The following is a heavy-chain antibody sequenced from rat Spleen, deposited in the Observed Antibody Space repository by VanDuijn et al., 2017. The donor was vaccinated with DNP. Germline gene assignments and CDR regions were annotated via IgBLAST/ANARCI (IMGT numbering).Heavy chain of an antibody. CDR1: GFSLTDYS. Sequence: QVQLKESGPGLVQPSQTLSLTCTVSGFSLTDYSVHWVRQPPGKGLEWIAAISTAGNTFYNSALKSRLSFSSDPSKSQVFLHMNSLQTEDTAIYFCTGGGSSIYPFTYWGQGTLVTVSS. CDR2: ISTAGNT. V-gene: IGHV2S12*01. CDR3: TGGGSSIYPFTY. J-gene: IGHJ3*01. D-gene: IGHD1-2*01.